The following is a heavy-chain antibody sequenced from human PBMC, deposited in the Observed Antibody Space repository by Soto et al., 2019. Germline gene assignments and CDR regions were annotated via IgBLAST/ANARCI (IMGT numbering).Heavy chain of an antibody. CDR2: ISGSGGST. J-gene: IGHJ6*02. V-gene: IGHV3-23*01. Sequence: VGSLRLSCAASGFTFSSYAMSWVRQAPGKGLEWVSAISGSGGSTYYADSVKGRFTISRDNSKNTLYLQMNSLRAEDTAVYYCAKDRDHSSSWYPNYYYYGMDVWGQGTTVTVSS. D-gene: IGHD6-13*01. CDR3: AKDRDHSSSWYPNYYYYGMDV. CDR1: GFTFSSYA.